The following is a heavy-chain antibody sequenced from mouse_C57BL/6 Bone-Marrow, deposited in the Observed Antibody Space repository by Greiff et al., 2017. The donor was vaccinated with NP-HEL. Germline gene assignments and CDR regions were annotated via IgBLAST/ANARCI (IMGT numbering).Heavy chain of an antibody. J-gene: IGHJ2*01. CDR1: GFTFSDYY. D-gene: IGHD1-1*01. V-gene: IGHV5-12*01. CDR3: ARPLYYYGSSYDYFDY. CDR2: ISNGGGST. Sequence: EVQLVESGGGLVQPGGSLKLSCAASGFTFSDYYMYWVRQTPEKRLEWVAYISNGGGSTYYPDTVKGRFTISRDNAKNTLYLQMSRLKSEDTAMYYCARPLYYYGSSYDYFDYWGQGTTLTVSS.